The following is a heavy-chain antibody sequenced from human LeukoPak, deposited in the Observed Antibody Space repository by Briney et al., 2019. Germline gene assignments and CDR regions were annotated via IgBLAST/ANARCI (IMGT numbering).Heavy chain of an antibody. CDR3: ARRGSSGWYLNY. CDR2: INAGNGNT. Sequence: ASVKVSCKASGYTFTSYAMHWVRQAPGQRLEWMGWINAGNGNTKYSQKFQGRVTMTTDTSTSTAYMELRSLRSDDTAVYYCARRGSSGWYLNYWGQGTLVTVSS. CDR1: GYTFTSYA. V-gene: IGHV1-3*01. D-gene: IGHD6-19*01. J-gene: IGHJ4*02.